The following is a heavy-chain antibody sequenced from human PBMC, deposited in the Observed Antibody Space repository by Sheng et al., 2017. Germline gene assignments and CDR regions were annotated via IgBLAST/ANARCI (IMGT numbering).Heavy chain of an antibody. D-gene: IGHD4-17*01. CDR2: INGDGRKT. V-gene: IGHV3-74*01. J-gene: IGHJ4*02. CDR1: GFTFSTYW. Sequence: EVQLAESGGGLGQPGGSLRLSCAASGFTFSTYWMHWVRQAPGRGLVWVSRINGDGRKTSYADSVKGRFTISRDNAKNTLYLQMNSLGAEDTAVYYCARDHGGYNSLDYWGQGTLVTVSS. CDR3: ARDHGGYNSLDY.